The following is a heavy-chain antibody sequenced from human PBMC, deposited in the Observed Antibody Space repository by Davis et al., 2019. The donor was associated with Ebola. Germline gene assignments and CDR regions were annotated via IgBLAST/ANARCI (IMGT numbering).Heavy chain of an antibody. CDR3: ARMDGGNYYYYYYGMDV. D-gene: IGHD4-23*01. V-gene: IGHV4-39*01. J-gene: IGHJ6*02. CDR2: IYYSGST. CDR1: GGSISSSSYY. Sequence: SETLSLTCTVSGGSISSSSYYWGWIRQPPGKGLAWIGSIYYSGSTYYNPSLKSRVTISVDTSKNQFSLKLSSVTAADTAVYYCARMDGGNYYYYYYGMDVWGQGTTVTVSS.